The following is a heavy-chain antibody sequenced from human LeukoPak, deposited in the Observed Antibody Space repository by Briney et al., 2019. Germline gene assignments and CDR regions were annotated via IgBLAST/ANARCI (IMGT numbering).Heavy chain of an antibody. CDR2: INTNAGNT. J-gene: IGHJ2*01. V-gene: IGHV7-4-1*02. Sequence: GGSVKVSCKASGYTFTNYAMNWVRQAPGQGLEWMGWINTNAGNTTYAHGVTGRFVFSFDTSVNTAYLQMSSLKAEDTAVYYCVRDFPARDWFFDLWGRGTLVTVSS. CDR1: GYTFTNYA. CDR3: VRDFPARDWFFDL.